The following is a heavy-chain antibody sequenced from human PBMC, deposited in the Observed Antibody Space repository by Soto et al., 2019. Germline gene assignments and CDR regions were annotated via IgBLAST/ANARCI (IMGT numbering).Heavy chain of an antibody. CDR1: GFTFSSYG. V-gene: IGHV3-30*18. CDR2: ISYDGSNK. J-gene: IGHJ2*01. Sequence: QVQLVESGGGVVQPGRSLRLSCAASGFTFSSYGMHWVRQAPGKGLEWVAVISYDGSNKYYADSVKGRFTISRDNSKNPLYLQMNSLRAEDTAVYYCAKDLRLVNWYFDLWGLGTLVTVSS. CDR3: AKDLRLVNWYFDL. D-gene: IGHD3-22*01.